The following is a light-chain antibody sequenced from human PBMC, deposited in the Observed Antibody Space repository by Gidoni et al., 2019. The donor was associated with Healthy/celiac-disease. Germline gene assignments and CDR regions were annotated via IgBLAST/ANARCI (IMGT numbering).Light chain of an antibody. J-gene: IGKJ1*01. CDR2: AAS. V-gene: IGKV1-39*01. CDR3: QQSYSTPRT. Sequence: DLQMTQSPSPLSASVGDRGTITCRASQSISSHLNWYQQKVGKAPKLLIYAASSLQSGVPSRFSGSGSGTEFTLTISSLQPEDFATYYCQQSYSTPRTFGQGTKVEIK. CDR1: QSISSH.